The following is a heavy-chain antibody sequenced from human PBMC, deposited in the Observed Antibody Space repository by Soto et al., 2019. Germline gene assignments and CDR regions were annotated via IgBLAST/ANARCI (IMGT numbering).Heavy chain of an antibody. J-gene: IGHJ6*01. Sequence: GQAVQISGECCGWSFTSYWLCRERQIPGKGLEWMGIIYPGDSDTRYSPSFQGQVTISADKSISTAYLQWSSLKASDTAMYYCARRYCSSTSCYNGMDVWGQGTTVTVSS. CDR2: IYPGDSDT. V-gene: IGHV5-51*01. CDR1: GWSFTSYW. D-gene: IGHD2-2*02. CDR3: ARRYCSSTSCYNGMDV.